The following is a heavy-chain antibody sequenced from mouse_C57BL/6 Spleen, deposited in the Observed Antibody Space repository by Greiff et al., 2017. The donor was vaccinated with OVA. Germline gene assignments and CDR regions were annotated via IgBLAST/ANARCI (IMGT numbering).Heavy chain of an antibody. CDR2: IDPSDSYT. CDR3: ARSRDYDGAWFAY. CDR1: GYTFTSYW. V-gene: IGHV1-69*01. D-gene: IGHD2-4*01. Sequence: VQLQQPGAELVMPGASVKLSCKASGYTFTSYWMHWVKQRPGQGLEWIGEIDPSDSYTNYNQKFKGKSTLTVDKSSSTAYMQRSSLTSEDSAVYYCARSRDYDGAWFAYWGQGTLVTVSA. J-gene: IGHJ3*01.